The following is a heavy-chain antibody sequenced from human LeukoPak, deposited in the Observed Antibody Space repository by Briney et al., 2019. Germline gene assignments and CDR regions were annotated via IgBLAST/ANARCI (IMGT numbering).Heavy chain of an antibody. CDR2: LYHSGNT. CDR3: ARDVGVNWHWFDP. Sequence: SETLSLTCAVSGYSISSGYYWGWIRQPPGKGLEWIGSLYHSGNTYYNPSLKSRVTISLDTSKNQFSLRLNSVTAADTAMYYCARDVGVNWHWFDPWGQGNLVTVSS. J-gene: IGHJ5*02. V-gene: IGHV4-38-2*02. CDR1: GYSISSGYY. D-gene: IGHD1-1*01.